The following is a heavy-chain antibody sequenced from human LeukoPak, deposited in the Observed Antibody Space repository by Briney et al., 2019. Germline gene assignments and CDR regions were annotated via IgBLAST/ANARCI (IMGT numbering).Heavy chain of an antibody. J-gene: IGHJ4*02. Sequence: GGSLRLSCAASGFAFSNYYMSSIRQAPGKGLEWVSYISPDSTSTDFADSVKGRFTISRDDAKNSLYLQMNSLRAEDTAVYYCARSGNNFDYWGQGTLVTVSS. CDR1: GFAFSNYY. CDR2: ISPDSTST. CDR3: ARSGNNFDY. V-gene: IGHV3-11*06. D-gene: IGHD1/OR15-1a*01.